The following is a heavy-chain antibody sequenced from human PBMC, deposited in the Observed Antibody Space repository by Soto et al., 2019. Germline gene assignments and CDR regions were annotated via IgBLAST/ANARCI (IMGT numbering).Heavy chain of an antibody. V-gene: IGHV4-59*01. D-gene: IGHD1-1*01. CDR2: IYYSGST. CDR3: ARDRRGTFVHPYYYYYGMDV. Sequence: SETLSLTCTVSGGSISSYYWSWIRQPPGKGLEWIGYIYYSGSTNYNPPLKSRVTISVDTSKNQFSLKLSSVTAADTAVYYCARDRRGTFVHPYYYYYGMDVWGQGTTVTVS. CDR1: GGSISSYY. J-gene: IGHJ6*02.